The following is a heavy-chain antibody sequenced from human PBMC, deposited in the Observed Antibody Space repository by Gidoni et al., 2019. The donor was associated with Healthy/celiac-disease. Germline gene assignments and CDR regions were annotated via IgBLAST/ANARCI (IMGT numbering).Heavy chain of an antibody. CDR3: ARDRYYYGSGSYFWDV. D-gene: IGHD3-10*01. CDR2: IIPIFGTA. Sequence: QVQLVQSGAEVKKPGSSVKVSCKASGGTFSRYAISWVRQAPGQGLEWMGGIIPIFGTANYAQKFQGRVTITADESTSTAYMELSSLRSEDTAVYYCARDRYYYGSGSYFWDVWGQGTTVTVSS. J-gene: IGHJ6*02. V-gene: IGHV1-69*01. CDR1: GGTFSRYA.